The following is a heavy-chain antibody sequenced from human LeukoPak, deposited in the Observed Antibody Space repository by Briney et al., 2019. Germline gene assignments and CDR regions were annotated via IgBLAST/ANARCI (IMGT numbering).Heavy chain of an antibody. J-gene: IGHJ4*02. V-gene: IGHV4-59*01. CDR1: GGSISSYY. Sequence: PSETLSLTCTVSGGSISSYYWSWIRQPPGKGLEWIGYIYYSGSTNYNPSLKSRVTISVDTSKNQFFLKLSSVTAADTAVYYCARYRRYDSSGYRAYYFDYWGQGTLVTVSS. CDR2: IYYSGST. CDR3: ARYRRYDSSGYRAYYFDY. D-gene: IGHD3-22*01.